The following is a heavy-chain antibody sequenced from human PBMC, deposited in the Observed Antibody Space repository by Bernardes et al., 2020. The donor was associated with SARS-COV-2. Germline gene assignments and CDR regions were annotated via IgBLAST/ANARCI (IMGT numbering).Heavy chain of an antibody. D-gene: IGHD6-13*01. CDR2: ISGSGGST. CDR1: GFTFSSYA. J-gene: IGHJ6*02. Sequence: GGSLRLSCAASGFTFSSYAMSWVRQAPGKGLEWVSAISGSGGSTYYADSVKGRFTISRDNSKNTLYLQMNSLRAEDTAVYYCAKEALSSSWYPDYFDYGMDVWGQGTTVTVSS. CDR3: AKEALSSSWYPDYFDYGMDV. V-gene: IGHV3-23*01.